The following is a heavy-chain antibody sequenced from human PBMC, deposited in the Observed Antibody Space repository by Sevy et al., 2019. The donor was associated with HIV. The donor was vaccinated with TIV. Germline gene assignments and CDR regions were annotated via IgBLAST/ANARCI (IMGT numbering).Heavy chain of an antibody. D-gene: IGHD2-8*01. CDR2: IAGHSGDT. V-gene: IGHV1-18*01. J-gene: IGHJ4*02. CDR3: AGDRMLFYQY. CDR1: GFLFDDYS. Sequence: ASVKVSCKTSGFLFDDYSIAWIRQAPGQGLEWLGRIAGHSGDTDYAEKFQGRVTMTTRPSTRTVYMELRSLNVDDTGVYYCAGDRMLFYQYWGQGTSVTVSS.